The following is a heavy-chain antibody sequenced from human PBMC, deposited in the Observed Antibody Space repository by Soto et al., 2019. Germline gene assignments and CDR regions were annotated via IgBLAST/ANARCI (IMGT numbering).Heavy chain of an antibody. V-gene: IGHV2-26*01. Sequence: GSGPTLVNPTETLTLTCTVSGFSLSNARMGVSWIRQPPGKALEWLAHIFSNDEKSYSTSLKSRLTISKDTSKSQVVLTMTNMDHVDKATYYCARQLNYYDSSGPCDYWGQGTLVTVSS. CDR3: ARQLNYYDSSGPCDY. J-gene: IGHJ4*02. CDR2: IFSNDEK. CDR1: GFSLSNARMG. D-gene: IGHD3-22*01.